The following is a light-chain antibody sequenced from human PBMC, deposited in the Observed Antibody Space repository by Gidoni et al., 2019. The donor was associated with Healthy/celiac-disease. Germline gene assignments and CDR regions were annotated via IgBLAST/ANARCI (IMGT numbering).Light chain of an antibody. V-gene: IGKV1-39*01. CDR2: DAS. CDR3: QQSYSTPLT. J-gene: IGKJ4*01. CDR1: QSISSY. Sequence: DIQMTQSPSSLSASVGDRVTITCRASQSISSYLNWYQQKPGKAPKLLICDASSLQSGVPSRISGSGSGTDFTLTISSLQPEDFATYYCQQSYSTPLTFGGGTKVEIK.